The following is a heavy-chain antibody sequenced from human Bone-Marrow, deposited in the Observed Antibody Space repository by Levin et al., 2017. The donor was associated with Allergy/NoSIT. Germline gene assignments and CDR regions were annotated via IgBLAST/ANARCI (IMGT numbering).Heavy chain of an antibody. V-gene: IGHV3-33*01. D-gene: IGHD3-16*01. J-gene: IGHJ4*02. CDR2: IWHDGTNE. Sequence: GGSLRLSCAASGFRFNDYGMNWVRQAPGKGLEWVAIIWHDGTNENYADSVKGRFTISRDSSKNILYLQMTSLKAEDTAIYYCARASMITVDYFDYWGPGTLVTVSS. CDR3: ARASMITVDYFDY. CDR1: GFRFNDYG.